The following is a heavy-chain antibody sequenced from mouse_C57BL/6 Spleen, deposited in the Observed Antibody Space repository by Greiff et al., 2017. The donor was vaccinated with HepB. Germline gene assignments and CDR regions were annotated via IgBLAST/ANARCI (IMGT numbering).Heavy chain of an antibody. CDR1: GYTFTSYW. D-gene: IGHD2-5*01. CDR2: IYPGSGST. CDR3: ASAYYSNLYFDY. Sequence: QVQLQQPGAELVKPGASVKMSCKASGYTFTSYWITWVKQRPGQGLEWIGDIYPGSGSTNYNEKFKRKATLTVDTSSSTAYMQLSSLTSEDSAVYYCASAYYSNLYFDYWGQGTTLTVSS. V-gene: IGHV1-55*01. J-gene: IGHJ2*01.